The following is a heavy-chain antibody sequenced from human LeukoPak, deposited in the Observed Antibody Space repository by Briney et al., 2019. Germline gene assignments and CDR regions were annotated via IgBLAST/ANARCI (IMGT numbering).Heavy chain of an antibody. CDR2: ISSNGGST. Sequence: GGSLRLSCSASGFTFSSYGMHWVRQAPGKGLEYVSAISSNGGSTYYADSVKGRFTISRDNSKDTLYLQMSSLRAEDTAVYYCAKDALRTSGWYYFDNWGQGALVAVSS. V-gene: IGHV3-64D*06. CDR1: GFTFSSYG. D-gene: IGHD6-19*01. J-gene: IGHJ4*02. CDR3: AKDALRTSGWYYFDN.